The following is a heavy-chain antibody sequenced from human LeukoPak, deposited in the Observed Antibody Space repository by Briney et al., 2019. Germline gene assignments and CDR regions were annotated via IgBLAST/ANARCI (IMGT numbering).Heavy chain of an antibody. D-gene: IGHD3-22*01. CDR3: ASHYDSSGLDY. V-gene: IGHV1-46*01. CDR2: INPSGGST. Sequence: ASVTVSCKASGYTFTSYYMHWVRQAPGQGLEWMGIINPSGGSTNYAQTFQGRVTMTRDMSTSTIYMELSSLRSEDTAVYYCASHYDSSGLDYWGQGTLVTVSS. J-gene: IGHJ4*02. CDR1: GYTFTSYY.